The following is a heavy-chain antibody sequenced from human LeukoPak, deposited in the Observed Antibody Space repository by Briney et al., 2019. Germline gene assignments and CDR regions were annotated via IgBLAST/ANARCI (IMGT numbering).Heavy chain of an antibody. Sequence: GGSLRLSCAASGFTFSSYGMHWVRQAPGKGLEWVAVISYDGSNKYYADSVKGRFTISRDNSKNTLYLQMNSLRAEDTAVYYCAKSKEVVPAAPFDYWGQGTLVTVSS. CDR3: AKSKEVVPAAPFDY. CDR2: ISYDGSNK. D-gene: IGHD2-2*01. CDR1: GFTFSSYG. V-gene: IGHV3-30*18. J-gene: IGHJ4*02.